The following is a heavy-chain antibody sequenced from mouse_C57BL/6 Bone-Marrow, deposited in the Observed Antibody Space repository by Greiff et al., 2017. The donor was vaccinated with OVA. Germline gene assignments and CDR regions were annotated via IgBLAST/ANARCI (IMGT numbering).Heavy chain of an antibody. CDR2: INPGSGGT. CDR3: ARYYYYGRRESAY. J-gene: IGHJ3*01. Sequence: VHLVESGAELVRPGTSVKVSCKASGYAFTNYLIEWVKQRPGQGLEWIGVINPGSGGTTYNEKFKGKATLTADKSSSTAYMQLSSLTSEDSAVYFCARYYYYGRRESAYWGQGTLVTVSA. CDR1: GYAFTNYL. V-gene: IGHV1-54*01. D-gene: IGHD1-1*01.